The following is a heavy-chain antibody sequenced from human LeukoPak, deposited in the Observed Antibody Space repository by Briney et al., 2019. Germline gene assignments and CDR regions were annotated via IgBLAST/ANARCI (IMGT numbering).Heavy chain of an antibody. CDR2: ISSSGSTI. CDR3: ARLGDTVTTFYYYFYMDV. CDR1: GFTFSSYE. J-gene: IGHJ6*03. Sequence: GGSLRLSCAASGFTFSSYEMNWVRQAPGKGLEWVSYISSSGSTIYYADSVKGRFTISRDNAKNSLYLQMNSLRAEDTAVYYCARLGDTVTTFYYYFYMDVWGKGTTVTVSS. D-gene: IGHD4-17*01. V-gene: IGHV3-48*03.